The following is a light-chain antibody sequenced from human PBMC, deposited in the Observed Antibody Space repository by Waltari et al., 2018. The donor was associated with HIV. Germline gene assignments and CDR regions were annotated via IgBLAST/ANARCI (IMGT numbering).Light chain of an antibody. CDR2: GNS. V-gene: IGLV1-40*01. CDR1: SSNIGAGYH. Sequence: QSVLTHPPSVSGAPGQRVTISCTGCSSNIGAGYHVHWYQQLPGTAPKLLIYGNSNRPSGVPDRFSGSKSGTSASLAITGLQAEDEADYHCQSHDSSLSGYVFGTGTKVTVL. CDR3: QSHDSSLSGYV. J-gene: IGLJ1*01.